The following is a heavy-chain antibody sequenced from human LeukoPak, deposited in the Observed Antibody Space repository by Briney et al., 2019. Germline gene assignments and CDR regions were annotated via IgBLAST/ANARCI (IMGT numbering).Heavy chain of an antibody. CDR2: ISYDGSNK. D-gene: IGHD3-10*01. CDR1: GFTFSSYA. CDR3: AKAYYGSGSYSAAFDI. Sequence: PGGSLRLSCAASGFTFSSYAMHWVRQAPGKGLEWVAVISYDGSNKYYADSVKGRFTISRDNSKNTLYLQMNSLRAEDTAVYYCAKAYYGSGSYSAAFDIWGQGTMVTVSS. J-gene: IGHJ3*02. V-gene: IGHV3-30*18.